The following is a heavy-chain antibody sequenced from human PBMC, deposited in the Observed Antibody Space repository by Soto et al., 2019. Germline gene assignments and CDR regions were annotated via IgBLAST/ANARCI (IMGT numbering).Heavy chain of an antibody. CDR3: ATDLLFSAQVVPAAIAAY. Sequence: ASVKVSCKVSGYTHTELSMHWVRQAPGKGLEWMGGFDPEDGETIYAQKFQGRVTMTEDTSTDTAYMELSSLRSEDTAVYYCATDLLFSAQVVPAAIAAYWGQGTLVTVSS. D-gene: IGHD2-2*01. CDR1: GYTHTELS. J-gene: IGHJ4*02. CDR2: FDPEDGET. V-gene: IGHV1-24*01.